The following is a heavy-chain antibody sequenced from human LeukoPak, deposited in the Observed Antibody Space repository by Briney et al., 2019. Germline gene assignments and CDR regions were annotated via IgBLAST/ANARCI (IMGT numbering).Heavy chain of an antibody. Sequence: GGSLRLSCAASGFTFSSYAMSWVRQAPGKGLEWVSAISGSGGSTYYADSVKGRFTISRDNSKNTLYLQMTSLRAEDTAVYYCAAPLVDAYRTSNDYWGQGTLVTVSS. CDR3: AAPLVDAYRTSNDY. D-gene: IGHD2-15*01. CDR2: ISGSGGST. V-gene: IGHV3-23*01. J-gene: IGHJ4*02. CDR1: GFTFSSYA.